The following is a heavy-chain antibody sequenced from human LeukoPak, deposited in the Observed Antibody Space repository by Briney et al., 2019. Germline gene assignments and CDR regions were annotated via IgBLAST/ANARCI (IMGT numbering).Heavy chain of an antibody. V-gene: IGHV5-51*01. J-gene: IGHJ4*02. D-gene: IGHD2-8*01. CDR1: GYTFTSYW. CDR3: ARRGACSSGVCDYFDF. Sequence: GASVKVSCKASGYTFTSYWIGWVRRMPGKGLEYMGIIYPGGSDTRYSPSFQGQVTISADKSSSAAYLQWSSLKASDTAIYYCARRGACSSGVCDYFDFWGQGTVVTVSS. CDR2: IYPGGSDT.